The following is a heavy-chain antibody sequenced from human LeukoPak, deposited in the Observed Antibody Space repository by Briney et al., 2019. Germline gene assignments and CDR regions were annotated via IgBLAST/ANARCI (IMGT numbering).Heavy chain of an antibody. CDR2: IYPGDSDT. D-gene: IGHD1-7*01. J-gene: IGHJ3*01. Sequence: GESLKISCKGSGYSFTSHWIGWGRQMPGKGLEWMGIIYPGDSDTRYSPSFQGQVTISADKSVTTAYLQWSSLKASDTAMYYCARHRITGTPYDAFDLWGQGTMVTVSS. V-gene: IGHV5-51*01. CDR3: ARHRITGTPYDAFDL. CDR1: GYSFTSHW.